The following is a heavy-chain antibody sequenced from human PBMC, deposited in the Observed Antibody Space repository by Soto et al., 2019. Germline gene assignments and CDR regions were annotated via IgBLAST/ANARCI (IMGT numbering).Heavy chain of an antibody. CDR3: ARGYSGYDPFDY. V-gene: IGHV3-33*01. CDR1: GVIFKNYG. CDR2: IWFDGSHK. D-gene: IGHD5-12*01. J-gene: IGHJ4*02. Sequence: QVQLVESGGGVVQPGRSLRLSCIVSGVIFKNYGMHWVRQAPGKGLEWLAVIWFDGSHKYYADSAQGRFTISRDNSNNTLYLQMNSLRAEDTAVYYCARGYSGYDPFDYWGQGTLVTVSS.